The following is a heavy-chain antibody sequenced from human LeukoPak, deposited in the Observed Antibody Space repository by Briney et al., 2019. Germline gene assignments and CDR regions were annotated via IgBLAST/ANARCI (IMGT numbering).Heavy chain of an antibody. Sequence: SETLSLTCAVYGGSFSGYYWSWIRQPPGKGLEWIGEINHSGSTNYNPSLKSRVTISVDTSKNQFPLKLSSVTAADTAVYYCARLDFNGFYWGQGTLVTVSS. V-gene: IGHV4-34*01. CDR2: INHSGST. CDR1: GGSFSGYY. J-gene: IGHJ4*02. CDR3: ARLDFNGFY.